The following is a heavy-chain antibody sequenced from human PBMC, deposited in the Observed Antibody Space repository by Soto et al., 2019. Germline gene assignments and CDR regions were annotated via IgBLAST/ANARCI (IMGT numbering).Heavy chain of an antibody. Sequence: SETLSLTCTVSCGSISSSSYYWGWIRQPPGKGLEWIGSIYYSGSTYYNPSLKSRVTISVDTSKNQFSLKLSSVTAADTAVYYCARLTPSHYYDSSGYYYYFDYWGQGTLVTVSS. J-gene: IGHJ4*02. D-gene: IGHD3-22*01. CDR3: ARLTPSHYYDSSGYYYYFDY. CDR2: IYYSGST. V-gene: IGHV4-39*01. CDR1: CGSISSSSYY.